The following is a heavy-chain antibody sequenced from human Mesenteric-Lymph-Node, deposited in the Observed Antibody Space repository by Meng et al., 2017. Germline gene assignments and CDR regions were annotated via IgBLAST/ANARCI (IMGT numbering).Heavy chain of an antibody. CDR3: ARGGGCSSSSCDLDY. D-gene: IGHD2-2*01. V-gene: IGHV4-4*02. Sequence: QVQVEESGPGLVKPSETLSLPCVVSGASISSGNWWNWVRQPPGKGLEWIGDIYHSGSTNYNPSLKSRVTISVDKSKNQFSLKLSSVTAADTAMYYCARGGGCSSSSCDLDYWGQGVLVTVSS. CDR2: IYHSGST. J-gene: IGHJ4*02. CDR1: GASISSGNW.